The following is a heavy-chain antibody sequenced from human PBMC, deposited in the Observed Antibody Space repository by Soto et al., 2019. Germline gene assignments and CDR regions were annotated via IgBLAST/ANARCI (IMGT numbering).Heavy chain of an antibody. D-gene: IGHD3-10*01. CDR2: INHSGST. J-gene: IGHJ1*01. V-gene: IGHV4-34*01. CDR3: ARLESYYSRSARTAIFHP. Sequence: PSETLSLTCAVYGGSFSGYYWSWIRQPPGKGLEWIGEINHSGSTNYNPSLKSRVTISVDTSKNQFSLKLSSVTAADTAVYYCARLESYYSRSARTAIFHPWGLGAMVTVAS. CDR1: GGSFSGYY.